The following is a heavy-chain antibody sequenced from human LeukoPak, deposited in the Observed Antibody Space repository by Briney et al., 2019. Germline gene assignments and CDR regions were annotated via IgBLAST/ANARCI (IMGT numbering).Heavy chain of an antibody. CDR3: AGVVVSRRDY. D-gene: IGHD2-15*01. CDR2: INHSGST. CDR1: GGSFSGYY. Sequence: SETLSLTCAVYGGSFSGYYWSWIRQPPGKGLEWIGEINHSGSTNYNPSLKSRVTISVDTSKNQFSLKLSSVTAADTAVYYCAGVVVSRRDYWGQGTLVTVSS. J-gene: IGHJ4*02. V-gene: IGHV4-34*01.